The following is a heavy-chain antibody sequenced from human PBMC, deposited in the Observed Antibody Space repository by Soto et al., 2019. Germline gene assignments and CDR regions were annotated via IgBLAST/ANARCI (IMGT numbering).Heavy chain of an antibody. CDR3: ARDSSTSQNIHYYYGMDV. J-gene: IGHJ6*02. D-gene: IGHD2-2*01. V-gene: IGHV4-61*01. CDR1: GCSVSSGSCY. CDR2: IFYSGDT. Sequence: PXETLSLTCTVSGCSVSSGSCYWSWIRQPPGKGLEWIGYIFYSGDTNYNPSLKSRVTMSVDTSKNQFSLKLSSVTAADTAIYYCARDSSTSQNIHYYYGMDVWGQGSTVTVSS.